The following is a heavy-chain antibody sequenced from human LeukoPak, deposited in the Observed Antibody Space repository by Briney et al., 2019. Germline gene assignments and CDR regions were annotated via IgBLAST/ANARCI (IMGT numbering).Heavy chain of an antibody. J-gene: IGHJ6*03. V-gene: IGHV1-69*05. CDR2: IIPIFGTA. CDR3: ARAGYYDSSGYSILYYYYYMDV. CDR1: GGTFSSYA. Sequence: SVKVSCKASGGTFSSYAISWVRQAPGQGLEWMGGIIPIFGTANYAQKFQGRVTITTGESTSTAYMELSSLRSEDTAVYYCARAGYYDSSGYSILYYYYYMDVWGKGTTVTVSS. D-gene: IGHD3-22*01.